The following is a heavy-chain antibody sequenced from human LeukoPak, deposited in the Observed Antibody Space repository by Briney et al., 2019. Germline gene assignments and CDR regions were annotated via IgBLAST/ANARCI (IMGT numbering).Heavy chain of an antibody. Sequence: SVKVPCKASGGTFSSYAISSVRQAPGQGLEWMGGIIAIFGTANYAQKFHGRVTITADESPSTAYMELSSLRSEDTAVSYCARACGPAGGYFDYWGQGTLVTVSS. CDR3: ARACGPAGGYFDY. D-gene: IGHD3-16*01. CDR2: IIAIFGTA. V-gene: IGHV1-69*13. CDR1: GGTFSSYA. J-gene: IGHJ4*02.